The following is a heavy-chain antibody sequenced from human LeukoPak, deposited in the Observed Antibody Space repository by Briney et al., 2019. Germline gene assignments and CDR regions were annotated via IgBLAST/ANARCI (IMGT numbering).Heavy chain of an antibody. CDR2: INHSGST. V-gene: IGHV4-34*01. J-gene: IGHJ1*01. CDR1: GGSFSGYY. Sequence: PSETPSLTCAVYGGSFSGYYWSWIRQPPGKGLEWIGEINHSGSTNYNPSLKSRVTISVDTSKNQFSLKLSSVTAADTAVYYCARGSQQLKYFQHWGQGTLVTVSS. CDR3: ARGSQQLKYFQH. D-gene: IGHD6-13*01.